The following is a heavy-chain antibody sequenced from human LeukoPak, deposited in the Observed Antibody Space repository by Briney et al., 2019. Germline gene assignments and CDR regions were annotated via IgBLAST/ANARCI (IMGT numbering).Heavy chain of an antibody. Sequence: SETLSLTCAVHGGSFSGYYWNWIRQPPGKGLEWIGEIYHTGNTNYNPSLNSRVSISLDTSKNQFSLRLTSVTAADTAVYFCARDANGSDLHYYHMEVWGKGTTVTVSS. J-gene: IGHJ6*03. V-gene: IGHV4-34*01. CDR3: ARDANGSDLHYYHMEV. CDR2: IYHTGNT. CDR1: GGSFSGYY. D-gene: IGHD6-25*01.